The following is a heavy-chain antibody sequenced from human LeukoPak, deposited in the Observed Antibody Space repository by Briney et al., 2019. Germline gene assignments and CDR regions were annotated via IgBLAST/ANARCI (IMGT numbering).Heavy chain of an antibody. D-gene: IGHD6-13*01. CDR3: AKGRFEIAAAGGNFDY. J-gene: IGHJ4*02. CDR1: GFTFSSYA. Sequence: GRSLRLSCAASGFTFSSYAMSWVRQAPGKGLEWVSAISGSGGSTYYADSVKGRFTISRDNSKNTLYLQMNSLRAEDTAVYYCAKGRFEIAAAGGNFDYWGQGTLVTVSS. V-gene: IGHV3-23*01. CDR2: ISGSGGST.